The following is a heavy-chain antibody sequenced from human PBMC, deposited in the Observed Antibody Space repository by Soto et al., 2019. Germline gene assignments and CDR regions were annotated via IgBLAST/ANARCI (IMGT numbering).Heavy chain of an antibody. CDR3: ARHRRSSWLSEYFQH. V-gene: IGHV3-23*01. CDR1: GFTFSSYA. J-gene: IGHJ1*01. D-gene: IGHD6-13*01. Sequence: GGSLRLSCAASGFTFSSYAMSWVRQAPGKGLEWVSAISGSGGSTYYADSVKGRFTISRDNSKNTLYLQMNSLRAEDTAVYYCARHRRSSWLSEYFQHWGQGTLVTVSS. CDR2: ISGSGGST.